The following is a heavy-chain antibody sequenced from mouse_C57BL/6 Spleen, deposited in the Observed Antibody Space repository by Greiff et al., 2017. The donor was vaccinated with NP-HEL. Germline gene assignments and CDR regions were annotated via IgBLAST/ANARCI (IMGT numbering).Heavy chain of an antibody. Sequence: VKLQESGPELVKPGASVKISCKASGYAFSSSWMNWVKQRPGKGLEWIGRIYPGDGDTNYNGKFKGKATLTADKSSSTAYMQLSSLTSEDSAVYFCAREGEFITTVVAPMDYWGQGTSVTVSS. J-gene: IGHJ4*01. CDR3: AREGEFITTVVAPMDY. CDR1: GYAFSSSW. V-gene: IGHV1-82*01. D-gene: IGHD1-1*01. CDR2: IYPGDGDT.